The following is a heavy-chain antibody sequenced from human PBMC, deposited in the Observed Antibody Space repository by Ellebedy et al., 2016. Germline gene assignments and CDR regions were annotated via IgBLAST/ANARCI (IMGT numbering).Heavy chain of an antibody. CDR2: INPNSGGT. D-gene: IGHD5-24*01. J-gene: IGHJ3*02. V-gene: IGHV1-2*04. CDR1: GYTFTSYY. CDR3: ARALVEMATIIEAFDI. Sequence: ASVKVSCKASGYTFTSYYMHWVRQAPGQGLEWMGWINPNSGGTNYAQKFQGWVTMTRDTSISTAYMELSRLRSDDTAVYYCARALVEMATIIEAFDIWGQGTMVTVSS.